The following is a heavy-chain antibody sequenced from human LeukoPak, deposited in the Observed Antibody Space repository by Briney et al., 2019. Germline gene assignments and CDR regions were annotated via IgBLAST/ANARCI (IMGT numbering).Heavy chain of an antibody. Sequence: PTETLSLTCTVSGGSINNYYWSWIRQPAGKGLEWIGRIYSSGSTNYNSSLKSRVTMSVDTSKNQFSLKLRSVTAADTAVYYRARESPNGDWNNWGQGTLVTVSS. CDR1: GGSINNYY. CDR2: IYSSGST. V-gene: IGHV4-4*07. CDR3: ARESPNGDWNN. D-gene: IGHD1/OR15-1a*01. J-gene: IGHJ4*02.